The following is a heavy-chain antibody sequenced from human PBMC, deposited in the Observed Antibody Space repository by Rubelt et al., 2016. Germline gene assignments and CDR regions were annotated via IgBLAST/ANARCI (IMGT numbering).Heavy chain of an antibody. D-gene: IGHD3-10*01. CDR3: ARGAVVPGGSDYFDD. CDR1: FTFSSYA. V-gene: IGHV3-30*04. CDR2: ISYDGINK. J-gene: IGHJ4*02. Sequence: FTFSSYALHWVRQAPGKGLEWVALISYDGINKYYADSVKGRLTISRDNSKNTVYLQMNTLKPEDTAVYYCARGAVVPGGSDYFDDWGQGTLVTVSS.